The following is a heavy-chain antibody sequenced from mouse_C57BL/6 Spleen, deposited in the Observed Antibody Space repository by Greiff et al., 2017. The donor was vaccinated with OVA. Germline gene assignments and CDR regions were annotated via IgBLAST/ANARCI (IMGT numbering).Heavy chain of an antibody. V-gene: IGHV1-85*01. CDR2: IYPRDGST. J-gene: IGHJ1*03. D-gene: IGHD2-5*01. CDR3: ATYYSNYPYWYFDV. Sequence: QVQLKQSGPELVKPGASVKLSCKASGYTFTSYDINWVKQRPGQGLEWIGWIYPRDGSTKYNEKFKGKATLTVDTSSSTAYMELHSLTSEDSAVYFCATYYSNYPYWYFDVWGTGTTVTVSS. CDR1: GYTFTSYD.